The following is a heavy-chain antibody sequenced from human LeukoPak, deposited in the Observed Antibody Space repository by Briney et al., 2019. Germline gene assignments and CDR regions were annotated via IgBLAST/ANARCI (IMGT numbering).Heavy chain of an antibody. Sequence: PSETLSLTCTVSGGSISSSSYYWGWICQPPGKGLEWIGSIYYSGSTYYNPSLKSRVTISVDTSKNQFSLKLSSVTAADTAVYYCAAFSSHYVPTDAFDIWGQGTMVTVSS. CDR3: AAFSSHYVPTDAFDI. CDR2: IYYSGST. CDR1: GGSISSSSYY. J-gene: IGHJ3*02. V-gene: IGHV4-39*07. D-gene: IGHD2/OR15-2a*01.